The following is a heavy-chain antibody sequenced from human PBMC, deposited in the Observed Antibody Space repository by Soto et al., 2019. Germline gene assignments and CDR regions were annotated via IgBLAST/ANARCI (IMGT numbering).Heavy chain of an antibody. V-gene: IGHV4-59*01. CDR2: IYYTGST. D-gene: IGHD3-22*01. Sequence: QVRLQESGPGLVKPSETLSLTCSVSGGSFSTYYWSWIRQPPGKGLEWIGYIYYTGSTNYNPSLKSRVTMSIHTSNNQFSLKLNSVTAADTAVYYCASDSGYTNWNFYLWGRGTLVTVSS. J-gene: IGHJ2*01. CDR1: GGSFSTYY. CDR3: ASDSGYTNWNFYL.